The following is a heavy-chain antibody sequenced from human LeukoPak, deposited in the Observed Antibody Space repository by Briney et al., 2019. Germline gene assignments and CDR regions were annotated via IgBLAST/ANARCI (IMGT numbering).Heavy chain of an antibody. D-gene: IGHD3-22*01. J-gene: IGHJ4*02. CDR1: GASFSGGDQY. Sequence: SSQTLSLTCTVSGASFSGGDQYWNWIRQRPGEGLEWIGSIHPSGALYNNPSLESRVTISIDTSKNQFSLNLNSVTAADTAVYFCSRGLDSRKLGYWGQGTLVTVSS. V-gene: IGHV4-31*03. CDR2: IHPSGAL. CDR3: SRGLDSRKLGY.